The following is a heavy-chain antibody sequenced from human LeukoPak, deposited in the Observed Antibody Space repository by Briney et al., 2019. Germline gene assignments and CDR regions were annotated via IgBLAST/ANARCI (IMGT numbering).Heavy chain of an antibody. Sequence: ASVKVSCKASGYTFTGYYMHWVRQAPGQGPEWMGVISPSGGSTTYAQKFQGRVTLTRDMSTSTDYLELSSLRSEDTAVYYCARDNSVRGEAWWFNPWGQGTLVTVSS. V-gene: IGHV1-46*01. CDR2: ISPSGGST. CDR3: ARDNSVRGEAWWFNP. CDR1: GYTFTGYY. D-gene: IGHD2-21*01. J-gene: IGHJ5*02.